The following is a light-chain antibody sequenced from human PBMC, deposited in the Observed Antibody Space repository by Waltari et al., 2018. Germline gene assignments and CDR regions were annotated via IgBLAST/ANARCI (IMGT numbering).Light chain of an antibody. CDR1: VLSQQY. V-gene: IGLV3-25*03. CDR2: KDK. J-gene: IGLJ2*01. Sequence: SYQLTQPPSVSVSPGQTARITCSADVLSQQYSYWYRQKPGQAPTLVIFKDKERPAGIPDRFSGSNSGSTATLTIRGVQAEDEADYYCQSADYSGSYVVFGGGTKVTVL. CDR3: QSADYSGSYVV.